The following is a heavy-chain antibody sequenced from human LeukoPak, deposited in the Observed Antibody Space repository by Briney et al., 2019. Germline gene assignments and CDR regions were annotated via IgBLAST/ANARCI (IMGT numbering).Heavy chain of an antibody. CDR1: GDSVSGNSAA. CDR2: TYYRSKWYN. J-gene: IGHJ4*02. CDR3: ARDEYTYGGRTHPYYFDY. D-gene: IGHD5-18*01. V-gene: IGHV6-1*01. Sequence: SQTLSLTCAISGDSVSGNSAAWNWIRQSPSRGLEWLGRTYYRSKWYNDYAVSVKSRITINPDTSKNQFSLQLNSVTPEDTAVYYCARDEYTYGGRTHPYYFDYWGQGTLVTVSS.